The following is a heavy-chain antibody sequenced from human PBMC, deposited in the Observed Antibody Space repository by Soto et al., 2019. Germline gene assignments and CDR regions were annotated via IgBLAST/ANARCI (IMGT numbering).Heavy chain of an antibody. CDR1: GFTFSSYA. CDR2: ISGSGGST. CDR3: AKDLTPYYDSSGYYYPSPFDY. D-gene: IGHD3-22*01. Sequence: VGSLRLSCAASGFTFSSYAMSWVRQAPGKGLEWVSAISGSGGSTYYADSVKGRFTISRDNSKDTLYLQMNSLRAEDTAVYYCAKDLTPYYDSSGYYYPSPFDYWGQGTLVTV. V-gene: IGHV3-23*01. J-gene: IGHJ4*02.